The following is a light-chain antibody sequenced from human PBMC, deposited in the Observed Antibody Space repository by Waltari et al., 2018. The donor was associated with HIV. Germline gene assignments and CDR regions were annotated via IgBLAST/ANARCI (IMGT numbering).Light chain of an antibody. J-gene: IGLJ2*01. CDR3: YSAANNNQGV. V-gene: IGLV3-27*01. CDR2: KDN. CDR1: LLAKKY. Sequence: SYELTQPSSVSVSPGQTARIPCSGDLLAKKYTRWFQQKPGQAPVMVIYKDNERPSGIPERFSGSSSGTTVTLTISGAQVEDEADYYCYSAANNNQGVFGGGTMLTVL.